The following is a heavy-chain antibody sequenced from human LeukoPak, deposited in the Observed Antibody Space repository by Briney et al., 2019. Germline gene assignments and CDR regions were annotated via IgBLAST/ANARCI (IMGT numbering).Heavy chain of an antibody. CDR3: ARDRVGYNWNDGGWFDP. CDR1: GESVSSNSAA. J-gene: IGHJ5*02. CDR2: TYYRSKWYN. D-gene: IGHD1-1*01. Sequence: SQTLSLTCVISGESVSSNSAAWTWIRQSPSRGLEWLGRTYYRSKWYNDYAVSVKSRITINPDTSKNQFSLQLNSVTPEDTAVYYCARDRVGYNWNDGGWFDPWGQGTLVTVSS. V-gene: IGHV6-1*01.